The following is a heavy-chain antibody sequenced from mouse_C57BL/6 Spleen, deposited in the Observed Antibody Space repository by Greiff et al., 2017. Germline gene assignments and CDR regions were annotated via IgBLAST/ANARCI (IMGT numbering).Heavy chain of an antibody. CDR2: IYPGDGDT. CDR3: SIPGFAY. CDR1: GYAFSSSW. Sequence: QVQLQQSGPELVKPGASVKISCKASGYAFSSSWMNWVKQRPGKGLEWIGRIYPGDGDTNYNGKFKGKATLTADKSSSTAYMQLSSLTSEDSAVYFWSIPGFAYWGQGTLVTVSA. V-gene: IGHV1-82*01. J-gene: IGHJ3*01.